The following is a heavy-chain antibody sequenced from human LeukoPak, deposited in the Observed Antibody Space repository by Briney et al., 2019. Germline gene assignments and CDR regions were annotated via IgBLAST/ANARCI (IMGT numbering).Heavy chain of an antibody. D-gene: IGHD3-22*01. CDR3: AKVSSDSSGYYYFGFDAFDI. CDR1: GFTFSSYA. CDR2: ISGSGGST. Sequence: GGSLRLSCAASGFTFSSYAMSWVRQAPGKGLEWVSAISGSGGSTYYADSVKGRFTISRDNSKNTLYLLMNSLRAEDTAVYYCAKVSSDSSGYYYFGFDAFDIWGQGTMVTVSS. J-gene: IGHJ3*02. V-gene: IGHV3-23*01.